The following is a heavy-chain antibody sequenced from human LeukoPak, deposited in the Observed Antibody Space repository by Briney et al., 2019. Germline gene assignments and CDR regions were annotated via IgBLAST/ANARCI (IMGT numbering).Heavy chain of an antibody. D-gene: IGHD6-6*01. CDR1: GFTVSSNY. J-gene: IGHJ5*02. CDR2: IKQDGSEK. CDR3: ARGSSSNLYNWFDP. Sequence: GGSLRLSCAASGFTVSSNYMSCVRQAPGKGLEWVANIKQDGSEKYYVDSVKGRFTISRDNAKNSLYLQMNSLRAEDTAVYYCARGSSSNLYNWFDPWGQGTLVTVS. V-gene: IGHV3-7*01.